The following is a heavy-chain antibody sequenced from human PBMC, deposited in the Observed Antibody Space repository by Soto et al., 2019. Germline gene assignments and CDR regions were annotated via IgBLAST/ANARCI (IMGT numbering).Heavy chain of an antibody. CDR3: ARGHWVVQYDFDY. D-gene: IGHD6-6*01. CDR1: GGSFSGYY. CDR2: INHSGST. J-gene: IGHJ4*02. Sequence: NPSETLSLPCAVYGGSFSGYYWSWIRQPPGKGLEWIGEINHSGSTNYNPSLKSRVTISVDTSKNQFSLKLSSVTAADTAVYYCARGHWVVQYDFDYWGQGTLVTVSS. V-gene: IGHV4-34*01.